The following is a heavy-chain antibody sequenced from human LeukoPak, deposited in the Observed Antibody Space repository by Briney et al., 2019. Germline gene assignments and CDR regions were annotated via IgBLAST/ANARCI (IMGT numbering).Heavy chain of an antibody. J-gene: IGHJ6*04. D-gene: IGHD2-15*01. Sequence: SSVKVSCKASGGTFSSYAIGWVRQAPGQGLEWMGGIIPIFGTANYAQKFQGRVTITADKSTSTAYMELSSLRSEDTAVYYCARGAGCSGGSCYYPRYYYGMDVWGKGTTVTVSS. CDR1: GGTFSSYA. CDR3: ARGAGCSGGSCYYPRYYYGMDV. V-gene: IGHV1-69*06. CDR2: IIPIFGTA.